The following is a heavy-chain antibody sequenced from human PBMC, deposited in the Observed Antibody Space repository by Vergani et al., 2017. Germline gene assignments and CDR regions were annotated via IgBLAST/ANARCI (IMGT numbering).Heavy chain of an antibody. CDR2: IHSSGTT. CDR1: GGSITSGSFY. Sequence: QLQLQESDPGLVKPSQTLSLTCTVSGGSITSGSFYWSWIRQPAGKGLEWIGRIHSSGTTNYNPSLKSRVTLSVDTAKNQLSLRMTSVTAADTAVYYCARDSWTSELRGVYWFDTGGQGTLVSVSS. CDR3: ARDSWTSELRGVYWFDT. V-gene: IGHV4-61*02. J-gene: IGHJ5*02. D-gene: IGHD3-10*01.